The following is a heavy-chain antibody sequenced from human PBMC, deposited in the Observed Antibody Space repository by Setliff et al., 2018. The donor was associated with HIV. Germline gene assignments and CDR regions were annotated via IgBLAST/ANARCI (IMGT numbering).Heavy chain of an antibody. CDR1: GGSISSSSYY. Sequence: SETLSLTCTVSGGSISSSSYYWGWIRQPPGKGLEWIGSIYYSGSTYYNPSLKSRVTISVDTSKNQFSLKLSSVTAADTAVYYCARDLYSSGWYVLYYYGMDVWGQGTTVTVSS. D-gene: IGHD6-19*01. V-gene: IGHV4-39*07. CDR3: ARDLYSSGWYVLYYYGMDV. J-gene: IGHJ6*02. CDR2: IYYSGST.